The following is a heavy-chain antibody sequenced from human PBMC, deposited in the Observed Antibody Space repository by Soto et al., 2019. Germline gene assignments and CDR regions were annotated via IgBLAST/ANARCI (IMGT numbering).Heavy chain of an antibody. V-gene: IGHV4-30-4*01. J-gene: IGHJ4*02. CDR2: IFDSGTT. CDR3: ARGPSGDKVHY. Sequence: QVQLQESGPGLVKPSQTLSLTCTVSGGSLTSDFSCWSWIRPPPGEGLEWIGHIFDSGTTYTNPSLRSQVAISLDTAKNHPSLTLSAGTAADTAGYDCARGPSGDKVHYWGQGALVTVSS. CDR1: GGSLTSDFSC. D-gene: IGHD7-27*01.